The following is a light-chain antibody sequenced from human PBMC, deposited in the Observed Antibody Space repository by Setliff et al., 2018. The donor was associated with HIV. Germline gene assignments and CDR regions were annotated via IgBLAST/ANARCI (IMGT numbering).Light chain of an antibody. V-gene: IGLV2-14*01. CDR2: QLI. Sequence: ALTQPASVSGYPGQSITISCTGTNSDIGGYNYVSWYQQLPGEAPKLIIFQLINRPSGVSDRFSGSNSGNTASLTISGLQAEDEADYYCSASRPSRTLVVFGTGTKVTVL. CDR1: NSDIGGYNY. J-gene: IGLJ1*01. CDR3: SASRPSRTLVV.